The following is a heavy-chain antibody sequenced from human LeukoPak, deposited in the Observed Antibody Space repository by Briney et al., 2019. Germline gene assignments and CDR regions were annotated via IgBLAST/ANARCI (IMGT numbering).Heavy chain of an antibody. CDR2: MYYSRDT. D-gene: IGHD3-3*01. Sequence: SETLSLTCTVSGGSISSYYWSWIRQPPGKGLEWIGYMYYSRDTNYNPSLKSRGTIAVDTSKNQFSLKLSSVTAADTAVYYCASSHPLGSNNDYYTPFDYWGQGILVTVSS. J-gene: IGHJ4*02. CDR1: GGSISSYY. CDR3: ASSHPLGSNNDYYTPFDY. V-gene: IGHV4-59*01.